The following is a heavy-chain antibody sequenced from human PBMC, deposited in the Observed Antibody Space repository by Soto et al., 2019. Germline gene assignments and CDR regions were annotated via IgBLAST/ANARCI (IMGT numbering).Heavy chain of an antibody. CDR3: ARGRRREDCSSTSCNGDIVAAHGDY. V-gene: IGHV1-2*04. D-gene: IGHD2-2*01. Sequence: QVQLVQSGAEVKKPGASVKVSCKASGYTFTGYYMHWVRQAPGQGLEWMGWINPNSGGTNYAQKFQGWVTMTRDTSISTAYMELSRLRSDDTAVYYCARGRRREDCSSTSCNGDIVAAHGDYWGQGTLVTVSS. CDR2: INPNSGGT. J-gene: IGHJ4*02. CDR1: GYTFTGYY.